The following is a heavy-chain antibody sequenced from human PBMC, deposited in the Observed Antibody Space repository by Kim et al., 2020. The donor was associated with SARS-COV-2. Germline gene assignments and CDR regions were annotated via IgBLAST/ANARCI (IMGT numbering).Heavy chain of an antibody. V-gene: IGHV3-48*01. Sequence: GGSLRLSCAASGFTFSSYGMNWVRQAPGKGLEWVSYICSGSSTIYYADSVKGRFTISRDNAKNSLYLQMNSLRAEDTAVYYCASLYSTTSYFWGQGNLVT. J-gene: IGHJ4*02. CDR1: GFTFSSYG. CDR3: ASLYSTTSYF. D-gene: IGHD1-26*01. CDR2: ICSGSSTI.